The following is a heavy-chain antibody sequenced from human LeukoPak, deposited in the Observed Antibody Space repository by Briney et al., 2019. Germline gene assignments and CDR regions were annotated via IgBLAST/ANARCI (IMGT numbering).Heavy chain of an antibody. V-gene: IGHV3-9*01. D-gene: IGHD6-13*01. CDR2: ISWNSGSI. CDR3: AKFLSSSWYYFDY. Sequence: GGSLRLSCAASGFTFDDYAMHWVRQAPGKGLEWVSGISWNSGSIGYADSVKGRFTISRDNAKNTLYLQMNSLRAEDTAVYYCAKFLSSSWYYFDYWGQGTLVTVSS. CDR1: GFTFDDYA. J-gene: IGHJ4*02.